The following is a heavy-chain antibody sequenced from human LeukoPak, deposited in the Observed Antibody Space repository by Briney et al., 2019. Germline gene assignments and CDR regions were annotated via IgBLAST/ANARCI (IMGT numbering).Heavy chain of an antibody. Sequence: GSLRLSCAASGFTVSSNYMSWVRQAPGKGLEWIGYIYYSGSTNYNPSLKSRVTISVDTSKNQFSLKLSSVTAADTAVYYCAREPTSYSSSSWNWGQGTLVTVSS. V-gene: IGHV4-59*02. CDR1: GFTVSSNY. CDR2: IYYSGST. CDR3: AREPTSYSSSSWN. D-gene: IGHD6-13*01. J-gene: IGHJ4*02.